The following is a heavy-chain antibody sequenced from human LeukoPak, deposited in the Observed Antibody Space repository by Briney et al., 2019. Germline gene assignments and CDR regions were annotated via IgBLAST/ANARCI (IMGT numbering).Heavy chain of an antibody. Sequence: GGSLRLSCAGSGFTFNTYSMNWVRRAPGNGLEWVSSISSSSSYIYYADSVKGRFTISRDNAKNSLYLQMNSLRAEDTAVYYCAREDQESFDYWGQGTLVTVSS. CDR1: GFTFNTYS. CDR2: ISSSSSYI. D-gene: IGHD5-24*01. J-gene: IGHJ4*02. CDR3: AREDQESFDY. V-gene: IGHV3-21*01.